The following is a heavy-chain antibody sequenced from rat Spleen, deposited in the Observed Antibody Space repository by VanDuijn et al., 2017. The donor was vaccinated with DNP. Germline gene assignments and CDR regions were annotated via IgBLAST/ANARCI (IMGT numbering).Heavy chain of an antibody. CDR2: INKDSSAI. Sequence: EVKLVESGGGLVQPGRSLQLSCVASGFNFNDYWMGWVRQAPGKGLEWIGKINKDSSAINYTTSLKERFTISRDNAQNSLYLQMDSLRSEDTATYYCPRHVDGFAYWGQGILVTVSS. CDR3: PRHVDGFAY. CDR1: GFNFNDYW. V-gene: IGHV4-2*01. J-gene: IGHJ3*01.